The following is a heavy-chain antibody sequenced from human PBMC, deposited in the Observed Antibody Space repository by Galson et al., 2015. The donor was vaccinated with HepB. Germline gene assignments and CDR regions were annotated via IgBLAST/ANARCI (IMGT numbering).Heavy chain of an antibody. V-gene: IGHV3-30*18. CDR2: ISPDGGNK. J-gene: IGHJ5*02. CDR3: AKGAYSNILTAGGWFDP. CDR1: GFTFRASG. D-gene: IGHD2/OR15-2a*01. Sequence: TLRLSCAASGFTFRASGMHWVRQAPGKGPECVAGISPDGGNKYQADSVKGWFTISSDNSENTLLLEMDSLRVEDTAVEYCAKGAYSNILTAGGWFDPWGQGTLVIVSS.